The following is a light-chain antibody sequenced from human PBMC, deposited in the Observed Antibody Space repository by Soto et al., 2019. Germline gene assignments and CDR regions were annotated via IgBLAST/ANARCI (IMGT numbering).Light chain of an antibody. CDR1: SCNIGGGYD. CDR2: GNS. Sequence: QSVLTQPPSVSGAPGQRVTISCTGSSCNIGGGYDVHWYQQLPGTAPKLLIYGNSNRPSGVPDRFSGSKSGTSASLAITGLQAEEEADYYYQSYDSSLSDWVFGGGTKLTVL. V-gene: IGLV1-40*01. J-gene: IGLJ3*02. CDR3: QSYDSSLSDWV.